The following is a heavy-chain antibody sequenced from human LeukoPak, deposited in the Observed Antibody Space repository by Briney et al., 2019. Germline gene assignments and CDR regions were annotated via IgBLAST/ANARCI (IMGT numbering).Heavy chain of an antibody. D-gene: IGHD3/OR15-3a*01. CDR2: ILSDGNND. CDR1: GFTFSSNA. Sequence: GGSLRLSCAASGFTFSSNAIHWVRQAPGKGLEWVAMILSDGNNDYYTDSVKGRFTISRDNSKNTLYLQMNSLRPEDTAVYYCAKDFQGRWTIDYWGQGTLVTVSP. CDR3: AKDFQGRWTIDY. J-gene: IGHJ4*02. V-gene: IGHV3-30*18.